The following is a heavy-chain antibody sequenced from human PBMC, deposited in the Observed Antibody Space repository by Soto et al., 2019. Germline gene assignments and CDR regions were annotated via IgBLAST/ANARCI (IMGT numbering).Heavy chain of an antibody. Sequence: SSVKDSCKASGYIFTRYYINWLRQAPGQGLEWVGIIYLATGITNYAQNFEGRMNMTRDTPTSTVYMELSSLRSDDTAVYYCARDRASMNVWGHGTTVT. V-gene: IGHV1-46*01. CDR3: ARDRASMNV. CDR1: GYIFTRYY. D-gene: IGHD3-10*01. CDR2: IYLATGIT. J-gene: IGHJ6*01.